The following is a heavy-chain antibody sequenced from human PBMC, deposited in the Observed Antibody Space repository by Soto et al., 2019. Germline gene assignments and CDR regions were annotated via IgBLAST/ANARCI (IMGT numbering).Heavy chain of an antibody. J-gene: IGHJ4*02. V-gene: IGHV3-23*01. Sequence: EVQLFESGGVLVQPGGSLRLSCAASGFTFSSYALSWVRQAPGKGLEWVSGISGDGATTYYTDSVKGRFNISRDSSTNTLYVQMNSLRAEDSAVYYCARDLTSSGRSTYLGYWGQGTLVTVSS. CDR2: ISGDGATT. D-gene: IGHD6-19*01. CDR3: ARDLTSSGRSTYLGY. CDR1: GFTFSSYA.